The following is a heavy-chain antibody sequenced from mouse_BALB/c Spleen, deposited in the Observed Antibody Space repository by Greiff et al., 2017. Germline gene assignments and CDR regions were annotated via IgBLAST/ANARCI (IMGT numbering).Heavy chain of an antibody. CDR3: AREPKRATATRDLDV. Sequence: QVQLQQPGAELVRPGASVKLSCKASGYTFTSYWMNWVKQRPEQGLEWIGRIDPSDSDTHYNQKFKDKAILTVDKSSSTAYMQLSSLTSEDSAVYDCAREPKRATATRDLDVWGAGTTVTVSS. D-gene: IGHD1-2*01. CDR1: GYTFTSYW. CDR2: IDPSDSDT. J-gene: IGHJ1*01. V-gene: IGHV1-74*01.